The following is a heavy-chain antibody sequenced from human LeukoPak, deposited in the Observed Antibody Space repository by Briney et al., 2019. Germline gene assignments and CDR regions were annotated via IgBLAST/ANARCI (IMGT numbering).Heavy chain of an antibody. D-gene: IGHD3-10*01. CDR2: IYSGGST. CDR1: GFTVSSNY. Sequence: GGSLRLSCAASGFTVSSNYMSWVRQAPGKGLEWVSVIYSGGSTYYADSVKGRFTISRDSSKNTRYLQMNSLRAEDTAVYYCARDLRGASDAFDIWGQGTMVTVSS. J-gene: IGHJ3*02. CDR3: ARDLRGASDAFDI. V-gene: IGHV3-53*01.